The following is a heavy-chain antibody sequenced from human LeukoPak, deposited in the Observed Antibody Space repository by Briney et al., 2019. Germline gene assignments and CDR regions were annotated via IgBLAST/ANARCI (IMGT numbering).Heavy chain of an antibody. CDR2: ISGSGGST. J-gene: IGHJ5*02. V-gene: IGHV3-23*01. CDR3: AKDLDIVVVPAAIDVDWFDP. Sequence: GGSLRLSCAASGFTFSSFAMSWVRQAPGKGLEWVSAISGSGGSTYYADSVKGRFTISRDNSKNTLYLQMNSLRAEDTAVYYCAKDLDIVVVPAAIDVDWFDPWGQGTLVTVSS. D-gene: IGHD2-2*02. CDR1: GFTFSSFA.